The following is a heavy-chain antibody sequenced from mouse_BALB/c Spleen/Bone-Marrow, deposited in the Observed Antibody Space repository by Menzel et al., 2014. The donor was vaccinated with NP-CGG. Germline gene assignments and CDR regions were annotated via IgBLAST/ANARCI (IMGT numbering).Heavy chain of an antibody. V-gene: IGHV1-9*01. D-gene: IGHD1-1*01. CDR3: AREDGLWYFGV. Sequence: VKLQESGAELMKPGASVKISCKATGYTFSSYWIEWVKQRPGHGLEWIGEILPGSGSTNYNEKFKGKATFTADTSSNTAYMQLSSLTSEDSAVYYCAREDGLWYFGVWGAGTTVTVSS. CDR2: ILPGSGST. J-gene: IGHJ1*01. CDR1: GYTFSSYW.